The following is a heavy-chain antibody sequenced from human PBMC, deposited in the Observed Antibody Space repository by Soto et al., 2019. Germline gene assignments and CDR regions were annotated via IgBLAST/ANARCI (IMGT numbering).Heavy chain of an antibody. J-gene: IGHJ5*02. CDR2: IYADGTT. D-gene: IGHD6-13*01. CDR3: ARDMGSTWARGWFDP. CDR1: GFTVSDKY. V-gene: IGHV3-66*01. Sequence: PGGSLRLSCAVSGFTVSDKYLTWVRQAPGKGLEWVSVIYADGTTEYAESVKGRFTISRDNANNTVYLQMNSLRAEDTAVYYCARDMGSTWARGWFDPWGQGALVTVSS.